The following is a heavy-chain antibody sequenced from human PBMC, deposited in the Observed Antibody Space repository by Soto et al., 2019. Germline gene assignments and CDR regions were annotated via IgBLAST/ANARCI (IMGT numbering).Heavy chain of an antibody. Sequence: LSLTCTVSGGSLSSGSYYWSWIRQPPGKGLEWIGYTYYSGSTTYNPSLKSRVTISVDKSKNQFSLKLSSVAAADTAVYYCARWVHDSYFDYSGQGNLVTASS. J-gene: IGHJ4*02. D-gene: IGHD2-21*02. V-gene: IGHV4-61*01. CDR3: ARWVHDSYFDY. CDR1: GGSLSSGSYY. CDR2: TYYSGST.